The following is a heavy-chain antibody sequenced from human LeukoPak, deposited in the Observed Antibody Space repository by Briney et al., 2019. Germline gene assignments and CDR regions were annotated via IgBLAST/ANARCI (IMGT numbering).Heavy chain of an antibody. Sequence: PGGSLRLSCVASGFTFSDHSMMWVRQAPGKGLEWVAVISYDGSNKYYADSVKGRFTISRDNSKNTLYLQMNSLRAEDTAVYYCARGGPGVVVTAIGYWGQGTLVTVSS. CDR3: ARGGPGVVVTAIGY. CDR2: ISYDGSNK. J-gene: IGHJ4*02. V-gene: IGHV3-30-3*01. D-gene: IGHD2-21*02. CDR1: GFTFSDHS.